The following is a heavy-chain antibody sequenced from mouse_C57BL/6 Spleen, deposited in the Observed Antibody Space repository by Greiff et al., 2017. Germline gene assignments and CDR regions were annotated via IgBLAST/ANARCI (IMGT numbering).Heavy chain of an antibody. Sequence: EVKLVESGGGLVKPGGSLKLSCAASGFTFSDYGMHWVRQAPEKGLEWVAYISSGSSTIYYADTVKGRFTISRDNAKNTLFLQMTSLRSEDTAMYYCARCGGYYYGSSDAMDYWGQGTAVTVSS. CDR1: GFTFSDYG. J-gene: IGHJ4*01. D-gene: IGHD1-1*01. CDR2: ISSGSSTI. V-gene: IGHV5-17*01. CDR3: ARCGGYYYGSSDAMDY.